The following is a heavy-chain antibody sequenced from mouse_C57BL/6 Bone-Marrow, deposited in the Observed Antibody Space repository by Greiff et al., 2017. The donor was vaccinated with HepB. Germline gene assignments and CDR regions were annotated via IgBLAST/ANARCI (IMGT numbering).Heavy chain of an antibody. CDR2: IYPRSGNT. D-gene: IGHD1-1*01. CDR3: ARRGYYGSLYAMDY. J-gene: IGHJ4*01. Sequence: QVQLQHSGAELARPGASVKLSCKASGYTFTSYGISWVKQRTGQGLEWIGEIYPRSGNTYYNEKFKGKATLTADKSSSTAYMELRSLTSEDSAVYFCARRGYYGSLYAMDYWGQGTSVTVSS. CDR1: GYTFTSYG. V-gene: IGHV1-81*01.